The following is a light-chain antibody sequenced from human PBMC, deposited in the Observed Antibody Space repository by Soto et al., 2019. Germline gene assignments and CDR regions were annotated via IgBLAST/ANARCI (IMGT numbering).Light chain of an antibody. V-gene: IGKV1-5*03. CDR3: QQYNSYFWT. J-gene: IGKJ1*01. CDR2: KAS. Sequence: DIQMTQSPSSLPASVGDRISITCRASQSIGTYLSWYQQKPGKAPKLLIYKASSLESGVPSRFSGSGSGTEFTLTISSLQPDDFATYYCQQYNSYFWTFGQGTKVDIK. CDR1: QSIGTY.